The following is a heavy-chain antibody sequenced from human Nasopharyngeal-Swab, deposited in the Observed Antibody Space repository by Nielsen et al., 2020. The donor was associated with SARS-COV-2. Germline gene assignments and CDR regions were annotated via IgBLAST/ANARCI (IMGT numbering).Heavy chain of an antibody. CDR3: AGPSYYDFWSGYHFDY. D-gene: IGHD3-3*01. V-gene: IGHV3-11*01. Sequence: GESLKISCAASGFTFSDYYMSWIRQAPGKGLEWVSYISSSGSTIYYADSVKGRFTISRDNAKNSLYLQMNSLRAEDTAVYYCAGPSYYDFWSGYHFDYWGQGTLVTVSS. CDR1: GFTFSDYY. J-gene: IGHJ4*02. CDR2: ISSSGSTI.